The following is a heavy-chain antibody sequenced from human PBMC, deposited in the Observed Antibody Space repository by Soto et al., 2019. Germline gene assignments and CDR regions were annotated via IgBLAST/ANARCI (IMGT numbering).Heavy chain of an antibody. CDR1: GLNFDDFA. V-gene: IGHV3-9*01. CDR2: ITWNSRVL. D-gene: IGHD3-3*01. Sequence: EVQLVESGGRLVQPGRSLRLSCIGTGLNFDDFAMHWVRQAPGKGLEWVSGITWNSRVLAYADSVKGRFTISRDNARNSLYLQMDSLRDEDTALYYCAKGRYDFWSPYYFDSWGQGTLVTVSS. J-gene: IGHJ4*02. CDR3: AKGRYDFWSPYYFDS.